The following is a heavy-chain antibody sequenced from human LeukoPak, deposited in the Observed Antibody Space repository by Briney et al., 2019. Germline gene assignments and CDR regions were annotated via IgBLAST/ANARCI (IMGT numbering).Heavy chain of an antibody. D-gene: IGHD1-26*01. CDR3: ARGTYSGSYYFDY. V-gene: IGHV4-4*07. CDR1: GGSISSYY. Sequence: PSETLSLTCTVSGGSISSYYWSWIRQHAGKGLEWIGRIYTSGSTNYNPSLKSRVTISVDKSKNQFSLKLSSVTAADTAVYYCARGTYSGSYYFDYWGQGTLVTVSS. CDR2: IYTSGST. J-gene: IGHJ4*02.